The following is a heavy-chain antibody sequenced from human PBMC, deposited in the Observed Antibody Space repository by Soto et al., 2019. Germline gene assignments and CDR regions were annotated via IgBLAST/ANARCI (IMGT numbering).Heavy chain of an antibody. D-gene: IGHD4-17*01. CDR2: IIPILGIA. V-gene: IGHV1-69*02. CDR3: ARTQIDYGDYPSLLDDAFDI. CDR1: GGTFSSYT. J-gene: IGHJ3*02. Sequence: QVQLVQSGAEVKKPGSSVKVSCKASGGTFSSYTISWVRQAPGQGLEWMGRIIPILGIANYAQKFQGRVTITADKSKSTAYMELSSLRSEDTAVYYCARTQIDYGDYPSLLDDAFDIWGQGTMVTVSS.